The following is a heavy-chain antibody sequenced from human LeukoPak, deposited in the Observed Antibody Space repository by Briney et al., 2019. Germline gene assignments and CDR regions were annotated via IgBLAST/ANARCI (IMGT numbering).Heavy chain of an antibody. J-gene: IGHJ4*02. CDR1: GGTFSSYA. D-gene: IGHD2-21*01. CDR3: ARYRMVSYYFDN. V-gene: IGHV1-69*13. CDR2: IIPIFGTA. Sequence: ASVKVSCKASGGTFSSYAISWVRQAPGQGLEWMGGIIPIFGTANYAQKFQGRVTITADESTSTAYMELSSLRAEDTAVYYCARYRMVSYYFDNWGQGSLVTVSS.